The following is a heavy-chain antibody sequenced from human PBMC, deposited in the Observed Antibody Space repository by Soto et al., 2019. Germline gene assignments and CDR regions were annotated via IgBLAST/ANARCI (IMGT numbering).Heavy chain of an antibody. D-gene: IGHD2-15*01. V-gene: IGHV3-64*01. CDR1: GFTFSRFA. Sequence: EVQLVESGGGLVQPGGSLRLSCAAAGFTFSRFAMHWVRQPPGKGLEYVSAISNNGGNTYYSNSVKGRFTISRDDSKNTLYLQMGSLRTEDMAVYYCARAATFNAYDVWGQGTMVTVSS. J-gene: IGHJ3*01. CDR3: ARAATFNAYDV. CDR2: ISNNGGNT.